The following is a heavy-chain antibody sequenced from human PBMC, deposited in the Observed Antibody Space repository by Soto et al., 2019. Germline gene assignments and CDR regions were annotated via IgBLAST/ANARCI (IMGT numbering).Heavy chain of an antibody. Sequence: ASVKVSCKASGYTFTTYGISWVRQAPGQGVEWMGWINAYNGNTNYAQKLQGRVIMTTDTSTSTAYMELRSLRSDDTAVYYCARDYDFWSGDYFDYWGQGTLVTVSS. CDR3: ARDYDFWSGDYFDY. CDR2: INAYNGNT. V-gene: IGHV1-18*01. CDR1: GYTFTTYG. D-gene: IGHD3-3*01. J-gene: IGHJ4*02.